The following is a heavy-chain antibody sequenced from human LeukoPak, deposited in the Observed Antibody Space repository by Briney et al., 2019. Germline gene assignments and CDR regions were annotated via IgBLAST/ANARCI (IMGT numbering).Heavy chain of an antibody. Sequence: GGSLRLSCAASGFTFSSYEMNWVRQAPGKGLEWVSYISSSGTTIYYADSVKGRFTISRDNAKNSLYLQINSLRAEDTAVYYCARDPQDYYYMDVWGKGTTVTVSS. CDR2: ISSSGTTI. CDR1: GFTFSSYE. V-gene: IGHV3-48*03. CDR3: ARDPQDYYYMDV. J-gene: IGHJ6*03.